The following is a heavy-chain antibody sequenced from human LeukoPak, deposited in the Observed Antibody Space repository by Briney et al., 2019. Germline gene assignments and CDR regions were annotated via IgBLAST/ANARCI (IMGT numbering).Heavy chain of an antibody. CDR2: INPNSGGT. V-gene: IGHV1-2*02. D-gene: IGHD3-10*01. CDR3: ARDLMDYGSGDY. CDR1: GYTFTGYY. J-gene: IGHJ4*02. Sequence: ASVKVSCKASGYTFTGYYMHWVRQAPGQGLEWMGWINPNSGGTNYAQKFQGRVTMTRDTSISTAYMELSRLRSDDTAVYYCARDLMDYGSGDYWGQGTLVTVSS.